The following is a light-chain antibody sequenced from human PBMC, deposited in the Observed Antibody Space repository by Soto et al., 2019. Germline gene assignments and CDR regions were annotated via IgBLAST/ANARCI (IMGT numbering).Light chain of an antibody. CDR1: QSVSSY. CDR3: QQPGT. CDR2: DAS. J-gene: IGKJ3*01. V-gene: IGKV3-11*01. Sequence: EIVLTQSPATLSLSPGERATLSCRASQSVSSYLAWYQQKPGQAPRLLIYDASNRATGIPARFSGSGCGTDFTLTISRLEPEDFAVYYCQQPGTFGPGTKVDIK.